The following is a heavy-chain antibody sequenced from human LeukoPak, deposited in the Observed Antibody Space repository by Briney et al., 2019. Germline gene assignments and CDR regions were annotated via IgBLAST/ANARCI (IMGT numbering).Heavy chain of an antibody. J-gene: IGHJ4*02. D-gene: IGHD6-25*01. CDR1: GFIFSNGA. Sequence: PGRSLRLSCAASGFIFSNGAMHWVRQAPGKGLEWVAVISYDGSNKYYADSVKGRFTISRDNSKNTLYLQMNSLRAEDTAVYYCARERLRRHPGYFDYWGQGTLVTVSS. CDR3: ARERLRRHPGYFDY. CDR2: ISYDGSNK. V-gene: IGHV3-30*19.